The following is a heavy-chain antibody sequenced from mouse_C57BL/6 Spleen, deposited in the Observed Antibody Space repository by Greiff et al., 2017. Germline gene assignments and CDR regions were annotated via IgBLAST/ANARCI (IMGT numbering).Heavy chain of an antibody. Sequence: DVMLVESGEGLVKPGGSLKLSCAASGFTFSSYAMSWVRQTPEKRLEWVAYISSGGDYIYYADTVKGRFTLSRDNARNTLYLQMSSLKAEDTAMYYCTRKRGYDSLYAMDYWGQGTSVTVSS. J-gene: IGHJ4*01. CDR2: ISSGGDYI. D-gene: IGHD2-4*01. CDR3: TRKRGYDSLYAMDY. CDR1: GFTFSSYA. V-gene: IGHV5-9-1*02.